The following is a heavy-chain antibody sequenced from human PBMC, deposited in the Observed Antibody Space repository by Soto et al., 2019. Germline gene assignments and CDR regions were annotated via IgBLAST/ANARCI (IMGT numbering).Heavy chain of an antibody. CDR2: IYYSGST. Sequence: QVQLQESGPGLVKPSETLSLTCTVSGGSISPYYWSWIRQPPGKGLEWIGYIYYSGSTSYNPSLKSRVTIVVDTSKNQFSPNLSSMTATDTAVYYCARRGDWGSDEFDYWGQGTLVTVSS. J-gene: IGHJ4*02. D-gene: IGHD7-27*01. CDR3: ARRGDWGSDEFDY. CDR1: GGSISPYY. V-gene: IGHV4-59*08.